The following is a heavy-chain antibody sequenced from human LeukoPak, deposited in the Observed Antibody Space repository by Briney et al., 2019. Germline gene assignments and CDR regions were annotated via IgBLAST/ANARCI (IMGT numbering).Heavy chain of an antibody. D-gene: IGHD3-10*01. CDR2: IFYSGST. Sequence: SETLSLTCAVYNGSFRGYYWGWIRQPPGKGLEWIGNIFYSGSTYYSPSLRSRVTISLDTSRNQFSLKLNSVTAADTAVYYCAKSNGYGLVDIWGQGTMVTVSS. CDR3: AKSNGYGLVDI. V-gene: IGHV4-34*12. CDR1: NGSFRGYY. J-gene: IGHJ3*02.